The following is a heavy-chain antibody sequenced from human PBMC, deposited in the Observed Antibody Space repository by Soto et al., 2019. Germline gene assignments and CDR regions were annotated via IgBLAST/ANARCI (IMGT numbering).Heavy chain of an antibody. D-gene: IGHD3-10*01. Sequence: GSLRFSCVASGFTFSSYAMDWVREAPGKGLEWVAVISHDGSNKHYADSMKGRFTISRDNSKNTLYLKMTSLGAEDTAVYYCAKDSGYSLGFDNWGQGTLVTASS. CDR3: AKDSGYSLGFDN. CDR1: GFTFSSYA. CDR2: ISHDGSNK. J-gene: IGHJ4*02. V-gene: IGHV3-30-3*01.